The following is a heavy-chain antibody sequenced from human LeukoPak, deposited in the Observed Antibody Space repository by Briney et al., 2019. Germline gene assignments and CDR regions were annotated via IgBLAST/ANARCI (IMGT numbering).Heavy chain of an antibody. CDR2: INPNSGGT. D-gene: IGHD3-3*01. V-gene: IGHV1-2*02. Sequence: ASVKVSCKASGYTFTGYYMHWARQAPGQGLEWMGWINPNSGGTNYAQKFQGRVTMTRDTSISTAYMELSRLRSDDTAVYYCARGDYDFWSGRYYVLSSFDYWGQGTLVTVSS. CDR1: GYTFTGYY. CDR3: ARGDYDFWSGRYYVLSSFDY. J-gene: IGHJ4*02.